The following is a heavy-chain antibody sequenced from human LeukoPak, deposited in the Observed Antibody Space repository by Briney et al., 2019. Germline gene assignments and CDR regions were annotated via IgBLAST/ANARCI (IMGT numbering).Heavy chain of an antibody. Sequence: GGSLRLSYAVSGITLSNYGMSWVRQAPGKGLEWVAGISDSAGGTNYADSVKGRFTIFRDNPKNTLYLQMNSLRVEDTAVYFCAKRGVVIRVILVGFHKEAYYFDSWGQGALVTVSS. CDR3: AKRGVVIRVILVGFHKEAYYFDS. CDR1: GITLSNYG. V-gene: IGHV3-23*01. J-gene: IGHJ4*02. D-gene: IGHD3-22*01. CDR2: ISDSAGGT.